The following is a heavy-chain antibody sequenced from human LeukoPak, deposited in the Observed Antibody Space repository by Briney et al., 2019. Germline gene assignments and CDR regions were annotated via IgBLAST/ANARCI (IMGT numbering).Heavy chain of an antibody. Sequence: PGGSLRLSCAASGFTVSSNYMSWVRQAPGKGLEWVSVIYSGGSTYYADSVKGRFTISRDNSKNTLYPQMNSLRAEDTAVYYCARDRYSSGLFDYWGQGTLVTVSS. D-gene: IGHD6-19*01. CDR2: IYSGGST. V-gene: IGHV3-66*01. CDR3: ARDRYSSGLFDY. CDR1: GFTVSSNY. J-gene: IGHJ4*02.